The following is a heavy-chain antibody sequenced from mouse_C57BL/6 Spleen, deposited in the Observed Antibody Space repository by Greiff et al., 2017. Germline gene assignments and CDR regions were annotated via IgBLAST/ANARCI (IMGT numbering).Heavy chain of an antibody. Sequence: VQLQQPGAELVMPGASVKLSCKASGYTFTSYWMHWVKQRPGQGLEWIGEIDPSDSYTNYNQKFKGKSTLTVDKSSSTAYMQLSSLTSEDSAVYYCARVNYYGSSPYLDYWGQGTSLTVSS. CDR3: ARVNYYGSSPYLDY. CDR1: GYTFTSYW. D-gene: IGHD1-1*01. V-gene: IGHV1-69*01. J-gene: IGHJ2*02. CDR2: IDPSDSYT.